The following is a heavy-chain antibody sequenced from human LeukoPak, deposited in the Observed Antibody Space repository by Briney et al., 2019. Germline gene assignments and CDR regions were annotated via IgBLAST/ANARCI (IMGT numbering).Heavy chain of an antibody. V-gene: IGHV3-30-3*01. CDR2: ISYDGSNK. D-gene: IGHD1-26*01. CDR1: GFTFSSYA. Sequence: GGSLRLSCAASGFTFSSYAMHWVRQAPGKGLEWVAVISYDGSNKYYADSVKGRFTISRDNSKNTLYLQMNSLRAEDTAVYYCARASGSYSFDYRGQGTLVTVSS. CDR3: ARASGSYSFDY. J-gene: IGHJ4*02.